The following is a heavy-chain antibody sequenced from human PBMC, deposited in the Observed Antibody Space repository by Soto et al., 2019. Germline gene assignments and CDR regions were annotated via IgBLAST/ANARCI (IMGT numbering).Heavy chain of an antibody. D-gene: IGHD6-19*01. J-gene: IGHJ3*02. CDR1: GFTVSSNY. CDR3: ARSPRYSSGWYPGAFDI. Sequence: GGSLRLSCAASGFTVSSNYMSWVRQAPGKGLEWVSVIYSGGSTYYADSVKGRFTISRHNSKNTLYLQMNSLRAEDTAVYYCARSPRYSSGWYPGAFDIWGQGTMVTVSS. CDR2: IYSGGST. V-gene: IGHV3-53*04.